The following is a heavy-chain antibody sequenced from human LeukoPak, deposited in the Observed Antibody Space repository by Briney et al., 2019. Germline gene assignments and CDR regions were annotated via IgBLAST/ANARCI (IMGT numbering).Heavy chain of an antibody. Sequence: GASVKVSCKASGYTFTGYYMHWVRQAPGQGLEWMGWINPNSGGTNYAQKFQGRVTMTRDTSISTAYMELSRLRSDDTAVYYCARERTMVRGVLWSGRFGYWGQGTLVTVSS. V-gene: IGHV1-2*02. CDR1: GYTFTGYY. CDR2: INPNSGGT. D-gene: IGHD3-10*01. J-gene: IGHJ4*02. CDR3: ARERTMVRGVLWSGRFGY.